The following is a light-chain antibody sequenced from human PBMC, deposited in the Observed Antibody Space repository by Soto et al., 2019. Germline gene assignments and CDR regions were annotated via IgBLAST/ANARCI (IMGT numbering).Light chain of an antibody. V-gene: IGKV3-20*01. Sequence: EIVLTQSPGTLSLSPGERATLSCRASQSVSSSYLAWYQQKPGQAPRLLIYGASSRATGIPDRFSGGGSGTDFTLTISRLEPEDFAVYYCQQYGSSPPSTFGQGTKVEIK. J-gene: IGKJ1*01. CDR2: GAS. CDR3: QQYGSSPPST. CDR1: QSVSSSY.